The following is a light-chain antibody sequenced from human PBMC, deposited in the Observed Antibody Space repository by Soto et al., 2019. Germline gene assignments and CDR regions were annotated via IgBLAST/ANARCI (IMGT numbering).Light chain of an antibody. CDR2: EVT. V-gene: IGLV2-14*01. Sequence: QSALPQPASVSGSPGQSITISCTGTTGDVGGYNYVSWYQQHPGKAPILIIYEVTNRPSGVSNRFSDSKSGNTSSLTIPGLRAEDETVYYCSSYTSSTTWVFGGGTKLTVL. CDR3: SSYTSSTTWV. CDR1: TGDVGGYNY. J-gene: IGLJ3*02.